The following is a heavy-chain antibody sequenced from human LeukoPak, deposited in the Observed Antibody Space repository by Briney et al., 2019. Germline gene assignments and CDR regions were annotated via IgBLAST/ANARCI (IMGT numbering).Heavy chain of an antibody. CDR1: GGSISSYY. Sequence: SETLSLTCTVSGGSISSYYWGWIGQPPGKGLEWIGYIYYSGSTNYNPSLKSRVTISVDTSKDQFSLKLSSVTAADTAVYYCAGSGYSYGPPGFDYWGQGTLVTVSS. V-gene: IGHV4-59*01. J-gene: IGHJ4*02. CDR2: IYYSGST. D-gene: IGHD5-18*01. CDR3: AGSGYSYGPPGFDY.